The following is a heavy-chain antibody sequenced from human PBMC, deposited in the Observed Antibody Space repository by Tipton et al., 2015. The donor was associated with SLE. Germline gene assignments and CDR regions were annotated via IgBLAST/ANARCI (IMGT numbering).Heavy chain of an antibody. J-gene: IGHJ4*02. D-gene: IGHD5-24*01. Sequence: SLRLSCAASGFTFTNHAMHWVRQAPGKGLEYVSGITTNGGVTYHVNSVKGRFTISRDNSKNTLYLQMGSLRPEDMAVYYCARGKGDDYNVNCFDFWGQGPLVAVSS. V-gene: IGHV3-64*01. CDR3: ARGKGDDYNVNCFDF. CDR1: GFTFTNHA. CDR2: ITTNGGVT.